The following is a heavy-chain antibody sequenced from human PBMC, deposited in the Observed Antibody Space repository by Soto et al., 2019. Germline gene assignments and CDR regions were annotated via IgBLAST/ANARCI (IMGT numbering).Heavy chain of an antibody. V-gene: IGHV1-58*02. J-gene: IGHJ6*03. CDR1: GFTFTSSA. D-gene: IGHD2-15*01. CDR2: IVVGSGNT. CDR3: AADNGRYCSGGSCYSGDLAYYYMDV. Sequence: ASVKVSCKASGFTFTSSAMQWVRQARGQRLEWIGWIVVGSGNTNYAQKFQEGVTITRDMSTSTAYMELSSLRSEDTAVYYCAADNGRYCSGGSCYSGDLAYYYMDVWGKGTTVTVSS.